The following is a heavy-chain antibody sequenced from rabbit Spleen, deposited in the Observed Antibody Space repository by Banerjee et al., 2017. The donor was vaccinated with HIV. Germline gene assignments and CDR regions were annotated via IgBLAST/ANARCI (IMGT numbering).Heavy chain of an antibody. Sequence: QSLEESGGGLVQPEGSLALTCKASGFSFSSSDYICWVRQAPGKGLEWISCIAGSSSGFTYSATWAKGRFTISKTSSTTVTLQMTSLTAADTATHFCARDTGSSFSSYGMDLWARGPSSPS. V-gene: IGHV1S40*01. J-gene: IGHJ6*01. CDR2: IAGSSSGFT. CDR3: ARDTGSSFSSYGMDL. D-gene: IGHD8-1*01. CDR1: GFSFSSSDY.